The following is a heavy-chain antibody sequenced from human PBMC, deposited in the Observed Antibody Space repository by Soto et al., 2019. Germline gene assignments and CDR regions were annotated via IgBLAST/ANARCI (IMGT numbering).Heavy chain of an antibody. Sequence: EVQLVESGGGLVQPGGSLSLSCAASGFTFSNYWMTWVRQAPGKGLEWVANIKQDGSEKYFVDSVKGRSTISRDNAKNXGYLHMDSLRVEDTAVYYCARVEGGYYGSGSYGFDYWGQGSLVTVSS. CDR2: IKQDGSEK. D-gene: IGHD3-10*01. CDR3: ARVEGGYYGSGSYGFDY. V-gene: IGHV3-7*01. J-gene: IGHJ4*02. CDR1: GFTFSNYW.